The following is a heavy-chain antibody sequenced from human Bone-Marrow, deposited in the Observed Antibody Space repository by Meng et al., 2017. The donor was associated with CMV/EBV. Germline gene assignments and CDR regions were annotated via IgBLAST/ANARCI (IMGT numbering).Heavy chain of an antibody. Sequence: SETLSLTCTVSGYSISSGYYWGWIRQPPGKGLEWIAIIYHSGSTYYNPSLKSRVTISVDTSKNQFSLKLSSVTAADTAVYYCARGTYYDFWSGYLRYGMDVWVQGTTVTVSS. V-gene: IGHV4-38-2*02. CDR3: ARGTYYDFWSGYLRYGMDV. D-gene: IGHD3-3*01. J-gene: IGHJ6*02. CDR1: GYSISSGYY. CDR2: IYHSGST.